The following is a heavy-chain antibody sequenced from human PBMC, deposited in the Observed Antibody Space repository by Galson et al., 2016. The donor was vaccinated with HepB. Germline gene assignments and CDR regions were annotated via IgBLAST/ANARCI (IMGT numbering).Heavy chain of an antibody. Sequence: PALVKPTQTLILTCTFSGFSLSTTGTCVSWIRQPPGKALEWLAFIDWDDDKKYSPSLKTRLTISKDTSKKQVVLKMTNMDPVDTATYYCARIKSYEAPGFIDFWGQGTLVTVSS. CDR1: GFSLSTTGTC. D-gene: IGHD5-12*01. V-gene: IGHV2-70*01. J-gene: IGHJ4*02. CDR3: ARIKSYEAPGFIDF. CDR2: IDWDDDK.